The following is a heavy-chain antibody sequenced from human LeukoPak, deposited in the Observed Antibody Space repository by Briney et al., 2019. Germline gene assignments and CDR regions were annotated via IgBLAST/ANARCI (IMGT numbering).Heavy chain of an antibody. J-gene: IGHJ4*02. Sequence: QAGGSLRLSCSASGFVFSIYTMYWVRQAPGKGPEYVSTISGSGNGGSIYYADSVKGRFTISRDDSKSILYLQMNGLRSEDTAAYYCVKDFGRVRGTPDSWGQGTLVTVSS. CDR2: ISGSGNGGSI. V-gene: IGHV3-64D*06. D-gene: IGHD3-16*01. CDR1: GFVFSIYT. CDR3: VKDFGRVRGTPDS.